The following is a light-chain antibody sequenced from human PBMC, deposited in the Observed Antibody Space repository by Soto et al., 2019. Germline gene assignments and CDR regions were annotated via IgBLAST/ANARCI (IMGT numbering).Light chain of an antibody. V-gene: IGKV3-20*01. CDR1: QTVNSDY. J-gene: IGKJ5*01. Sequence: EIVSTQSPGTLSLSPGETATLSCRASQTVNSDYLAWFQQRPGQAPRLLIFATSRRATDIPDRFSGSGSGTDFTLTITRLEPEDSAVYFCQQYTGPPTTFGQGTRLEIK. CDR2: ATS. CDR3: QQYTGPPTT.